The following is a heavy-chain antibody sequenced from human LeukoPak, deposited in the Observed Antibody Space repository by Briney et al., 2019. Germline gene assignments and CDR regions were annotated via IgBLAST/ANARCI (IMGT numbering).Heavy chain of an antibody. Sequence: GESPRISCRVSGDRFTGYWIAWLRHLPGKGLEWMGIIYPDDSDIRYGPSFQGQATMSVDRSSATAYLHLSRLKASDIATYYCARQAGFSNKYFDYWGQGTLVTVSS. J-gene: IGHJ4*02. CDR2: IYPDDSDI. CDR1: GDRFTGYW. V-gene: IGHV5-51*01. D-gene: IGHD4-11*01. CDR3: ARQAGFSNKYFDY.